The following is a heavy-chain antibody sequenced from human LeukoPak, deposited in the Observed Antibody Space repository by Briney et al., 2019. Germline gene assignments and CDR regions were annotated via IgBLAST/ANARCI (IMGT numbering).Heavy chain of an antibody. V-gene: IGHV4-39*02. CDR2: IYYSGST. CDR1: GGSISSSSYY. J-gene: IGHJ3*02. CDR3: ARDTVPFDAFDI. D-gene: IGHD4-17*01. Sequence: SETLSLTCTVSGGSISSSSYYWGWIRQPPGKGLEWIGSIYYSGSTYYNPSLKSRVTISVDTSKNQFSLKLSSVTAADTAVYYCARDTVPFDAFDIWGQGTMVTVSS.